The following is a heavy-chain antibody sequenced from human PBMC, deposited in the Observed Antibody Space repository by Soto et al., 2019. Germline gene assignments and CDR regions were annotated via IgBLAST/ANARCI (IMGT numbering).Heavy chain of an antibody. CDR3: ARKGPPRDAFDI. CDR2: VLGSGGST. J-gene: IGHJ3*02. Sequence: GESLKISCAASGFTVSGNYMSWVRQAPGKGLEWVSGVLGSGGSTFYADSVKGRFTISRDNSKNTLYVQMNNLRVEDTAIYYCARKGPPRDAFDIWGQGTKVTVSS. CDR1: GFTVSGNY. V-gene: IGHV3-53*01.